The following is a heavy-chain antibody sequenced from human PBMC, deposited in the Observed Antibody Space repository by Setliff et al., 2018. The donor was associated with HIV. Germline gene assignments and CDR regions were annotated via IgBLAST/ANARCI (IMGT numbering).Heavy chain of an antibody. CDR1: GGSIISSSYY. D-gene: IGHD3-10*01. V-gene: IGHV4-39*01. CDR2: MYYRGTT. Sequence: PSETLSLTCTVSGGSIISSSYYWGWIRQPPGKGLEWIGTMYYRGTTYNNPSLKSRVTFSADTSKNQFSLNLNSVTATDTAAYYCVRQGLTMNRGVPAPILYYFDYWGQGILVTVSS. CDR3: VRQGLTMNRGVPAPILYYFDY. J-gene: IGHJ4*02.